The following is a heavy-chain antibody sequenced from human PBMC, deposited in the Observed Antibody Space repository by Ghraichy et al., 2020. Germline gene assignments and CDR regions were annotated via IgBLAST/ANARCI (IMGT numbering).Heavy chain of an antibody. D-gene: IGHD6-13*01. J-gene: IGHJ4*02. CDR3: VRDNGKSWQQLDF. Sequence: SQTLSLTCAISGDSVSSNSAAWNWIRQSPSRGLEWLGRTYYRSKWYNDYAVSVQSRITINPDTSKNQFSLQLDSVTPEDTAVYYCVRDNGKSWQQLDFWGQGTLVTVSS. CDR2: TYYRSKWYN. CDR1: GDSVSSNSAA. V-gene: IGHV6-1*01.